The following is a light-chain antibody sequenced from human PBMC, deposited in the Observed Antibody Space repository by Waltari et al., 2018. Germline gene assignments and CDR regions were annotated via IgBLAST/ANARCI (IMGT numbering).Light chain of an antibody. CDR1: TLTTSP. J-gene: IGLJ2*01. V-gene: IGLV3-19*01. Sequence: SSELTQDPDVSVALGQRVRITCQGDTLTTSPASWYHQRPGQAPVLVIYGRRNRPSGIADRFSGSGSGDTASLTILGAQAEDEGDYFCSSRDRRDQHVIFGGGTKVTVL. CDR3: SSRDRRDQHVI. CDR2: GRR.